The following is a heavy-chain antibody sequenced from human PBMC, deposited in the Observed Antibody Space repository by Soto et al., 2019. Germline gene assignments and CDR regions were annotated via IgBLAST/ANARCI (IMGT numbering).Heavy chain of an antibody. J-gene: IGHJ4*02. Sequence: PSETLSLTCAVSGGSFSGYYWSWVRQTPGKGLEWIGDINHTGGSNYNPSLKSRVMISVDTAKTQFSLNVTSVTAADTAVYYCAREVGYYSAARRNLYFDYWGPGTLVTGSS. D-gene: IGHD2-15*01. CDR1: GGSFSGYY. CDR2: INHTGGS. V-gene: IGHV4-34*01. CDR3: AREVGYYSAARRNLYFDY.